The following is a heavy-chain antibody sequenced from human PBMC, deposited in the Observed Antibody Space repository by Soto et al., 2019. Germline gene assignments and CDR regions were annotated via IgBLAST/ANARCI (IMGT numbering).Heavy chain of an antibody. CDR2: IYYSGST. J-gene: IGHJ4*02. V-gene: IGHV4-39*01. Sequence: SETLSLTCTVSGGSISSSSYYWGWIRQPPGKGLEWIGSIYYSGSTYYNPSLKSRVTISVDTSKNQFSLKLSSVTAADTAVYYCARYPTEYSSADFPCGGQGTLVTVSS. CDR3: ARYPTEYSSADFPC. D-gene: IGHD6-6*01. CDR1: GGSISSSSYY.